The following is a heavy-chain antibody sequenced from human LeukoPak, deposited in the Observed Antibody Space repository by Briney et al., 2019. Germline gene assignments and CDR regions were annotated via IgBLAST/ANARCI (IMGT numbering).Heavy chain of an antibody. CDR3: ARAHFGDSSGYAFDY. Sequence: GASVKVSCKASGGTFSSYAINWVRQAPGQGLEWMGRIIPIFGTANYAQKFQGRVTITTDESTSTAYMELSSLRSEDTAVYYCARAHFGDSSGYAFDYWGQGALVTVSS. D-gene: IGHD3-22*01. V-gene: IGHV1-69*05. CDR1: GGTFSSYA. CDR2: IIPIFGTA. J-gene: IGHJ4*02.